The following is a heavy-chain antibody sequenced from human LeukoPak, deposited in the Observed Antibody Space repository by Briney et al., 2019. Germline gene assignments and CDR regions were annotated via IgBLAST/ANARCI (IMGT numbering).Heavy chain of an antibody. D-gene: IGHD6-13*01. V-gene: IGHV3-23*01. CDR2: ISGSGGST. CDR1: GFTFSSYA. CDR3: AKDLYTTGWWGYFDY. Sequence: PGGSLRLSCAASGFTFSSYAMSWVRQAPGKGLEWVSAISGSGGSTYYADSVKGRFTISRDNSKNKLYLQMNSLRAEDTAVYSCAKDLYTTGWWGYFDYWGQGTLVTVSS. J-gene: IGHJ4*02.